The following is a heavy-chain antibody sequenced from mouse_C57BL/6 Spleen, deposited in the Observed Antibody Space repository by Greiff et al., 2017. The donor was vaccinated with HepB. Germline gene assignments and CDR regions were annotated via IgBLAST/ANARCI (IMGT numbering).Heavy chain of an antibody. V-gene: IGHV5-6*01. J-gene: IGHJ2*01. CDR1: GFTFSSYG. CDR3: ARQDYYGS. CDR2: ISSGGSYT. D-gene: IGHD1-1*01. Sequence: EVKVVESGGDLVKPGGSLKLSCAASGFTFSSYGMSWVRQTPDKRLEWVATISSGGSYTYYPDSVKGRFTISRDNAKNTLYLQMSSLKSEDTAMYYCARQDYYGSWGQGTTLTVSS.